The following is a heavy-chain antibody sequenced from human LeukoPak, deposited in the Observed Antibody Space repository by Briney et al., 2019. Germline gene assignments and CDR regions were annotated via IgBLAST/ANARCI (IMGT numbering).Heavy chain of an antibody. V-gene: IGHV3-66*01. CDR2: IYSGGST. D-gene: IGHD3-22*01. J-gene: IGHJ4*02. CDR1: GFTVSSNY. Sequence: PGGSLRLSCAASGFTVSSNYMSWVRQAPGKGLEWVSVIYSGGSTYYADSVKGRFTISRDNSKNTLYLQMNSLRAEDTAFYYCAREEGGYYDSSGYWTDYWGQGTLVTVSS. CDR3: AREEGGYYDSSGYWTDY.